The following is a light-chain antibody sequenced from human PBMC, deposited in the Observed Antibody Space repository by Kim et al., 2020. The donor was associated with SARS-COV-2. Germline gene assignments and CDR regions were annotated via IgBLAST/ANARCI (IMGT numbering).Light chain of an antibody. CDR1: SSDVGGYKY. V-gene: IGLV2-14*03. CDR2: DVT. Sequence: QSVLTQPASLSASPGQSITISCTGTSSDVGGYKYVSWYQQHPGKAPKLLIHDVTNRPSGISYRFSASKSGNTASLTISGLQPEDEADYYCASYTRSSTWVFGGGTQRTVL. CDR3: ASYTRSSTWV. J-gene: IGLJ3*02.